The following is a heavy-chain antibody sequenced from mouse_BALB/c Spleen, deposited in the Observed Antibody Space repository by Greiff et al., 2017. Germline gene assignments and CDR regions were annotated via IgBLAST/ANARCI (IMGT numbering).Heavy chain of an antibody. CDR1: GFTFSSYG. V-gene: IGHV5-6*01. J-gene: IGHJ2*01. CDR3: ARGLLRDFDY. D-gene: IGHD1-1*01. Sequence: EVQGVESGGDLVKPGGSLKLSCAASGFTFSSYGMSWVRQTPDKRLEWVATISSGGSYTYYPDSVKGRFTISRDNAKNTLYLQMSSLKSEDTAMYYCARGLLRDFDYWGQGTTLTVSS. CDR2: ISSGGSYT.